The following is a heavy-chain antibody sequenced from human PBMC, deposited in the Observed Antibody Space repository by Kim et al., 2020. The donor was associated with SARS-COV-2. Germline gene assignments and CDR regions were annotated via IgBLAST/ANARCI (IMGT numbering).Heavy chain of an antibody. CDR1: GFTFSSYA. V-gene: IGHV3-23*03. CDR2: LYSGGSTT. D-gene: IGHD3-10*01. J-gene: IGHJ4*02. Sequence: GGSLRLSCAASGFTFSSYAMSWVRQAPGKGLEWVSVLYSGGSTTYYADSVKGRFTRSRDTSKNTLFLQKNSLRAEDTALYYWANTPRVVRGVYFDYWGQGTLVTVSS. CDR3: ANTPRVVRGVYFDY.